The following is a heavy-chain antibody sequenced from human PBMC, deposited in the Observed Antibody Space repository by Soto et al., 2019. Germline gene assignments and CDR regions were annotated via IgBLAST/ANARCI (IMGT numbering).Heavy chain of an antibody. J-gene: IGHJ3*02. V-gene: IGHV4-30-4*01. CDR3: AARVVTDQGAFDI. CDR1: GGSISSGDYY. D-gene: IGHD2-15*01. Sequence: QVQLQESGPGLVKPSQTLSLTCTVSGGSISSGDYYWSWIHQPPGKGLEWIGYIYYSGSTYYNPSLKSRVTISVDTSKNQFSLKLSSVTAADTAVYYCAARVVTDQGAFDIWGQGTMVTVSS. CDR2: IYYSGST.